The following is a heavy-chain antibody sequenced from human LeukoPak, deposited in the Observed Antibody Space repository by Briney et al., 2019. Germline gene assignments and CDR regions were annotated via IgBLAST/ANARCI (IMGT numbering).Heavy chain of an antibody. CDR1: GYTFTSYY. Sequence: GASVKVSCKASGYTFTSYYMHWVRQAPGQGLEWMGIINPSGGSTSYAQKFQGRVTMTRDTSTSTVYMELSSLRSEDTAVYYCARGYYYDRSGYFALGYWGQGTLVTVSS. CDR3: ARGYYYDRSGYFALGY. CDR2: INPSGGST. V-gene: IGHV1-46*01. D-gene: IGHD3-22*01. J-gene: IGHJ4*02.